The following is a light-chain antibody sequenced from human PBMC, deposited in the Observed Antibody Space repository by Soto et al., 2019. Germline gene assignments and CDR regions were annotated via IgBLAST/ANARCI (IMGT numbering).Light chain of an antibody. CDR2: DSS. Sequence: DIPLTQSPSFLSASVEDRVTISCRASYDISSSLAWYQQEPGKPPKLLIYDSSTLQNGVPSRFTGSGSGRKFTLTISGLQFGDFATYFCQQLSHYPYTFGQGTKLEI. V-gene: IGKV1-9*01. J-gene: IGKJ2*01. CDR1: YDISSS. CDR3: QQLSHYPYT.